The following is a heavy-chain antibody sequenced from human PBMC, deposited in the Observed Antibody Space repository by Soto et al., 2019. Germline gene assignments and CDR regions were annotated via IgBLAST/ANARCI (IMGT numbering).Heavy chain of an antibody. D-gene: IGHD3-10*01. Sequence: QVQLQESGPGLVKPSQTLSLTCTVSGGSISSGDYYWSWIRQPPGKGLEWIGYIYYSGSTYYNPSPKSRVTISVDTSKDQFSLKPSSVTAADTAVYYCARVGGFGAATIDYWGQGTLVTVSS. CDR3: ARVGGFGAATIDY. V-gene: IGHV4-30-4*01. J-gene: IGHJ4*02. CDR2: IYYSGST. CDR1: GGSISSGDYY.